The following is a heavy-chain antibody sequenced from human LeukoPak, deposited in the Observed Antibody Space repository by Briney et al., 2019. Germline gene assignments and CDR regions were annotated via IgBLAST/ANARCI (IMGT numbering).Heavy chain of an antibody. J-gene: IGHJ6*02. CDR1: GGSISSYY. Sequence: SETLSLTCTVSGGSISSYYWGWIRQPPGKGLEWIGSIYYSGSTYYNPSLKSRVTISVDTSKNQFSLKLSSVTAADTAVYYCARHFAADYRYYGMDVWGQGTTVTVSS. D-gene: IGHD5-12*01. V-gene: IGHV4-39*01. CDR2: IYYSGST. CDR3: ARHFAADYRYYGMDV.